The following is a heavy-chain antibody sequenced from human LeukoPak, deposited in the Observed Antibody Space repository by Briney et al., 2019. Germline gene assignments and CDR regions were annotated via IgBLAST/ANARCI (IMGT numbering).Heavy chain of an antibody. J-gene: IGHJ6*02. CDR1: GGSISSGGYY. Sequence: SETLSLTCTVSGGSISSGGYYWSWIRQHPGKGLEWIGNIYYSGSTYYNPSLKSRVTISVDTPRNQFSLKLSSVTAADTAVYYCAVTNYYGSGSPYYGMDVWGQGTTVTVSS. D-gene: IGHD3-10*01. V-gene: IGHV4-31*03. CDR2: IYYSGST. CDR3: AVTNYYGSGSPYYGMDV.